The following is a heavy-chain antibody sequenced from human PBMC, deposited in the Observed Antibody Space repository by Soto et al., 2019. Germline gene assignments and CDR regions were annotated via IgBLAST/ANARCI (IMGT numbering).Heavy chain of an antibody. Sequence: QVQLVQSAAEVRKPGASVKVSCKASGYSFTSYGSSWVRQAPGQGPEWMGWISGHNGNTNHPQSLQGRVTMTTDTSRNTAYMELRSLRSDDTAVYYCARHRFNYYDDTVYYYFDYWGQGTLVTVSS. D-gene: IGHD3-22*01. CDR2: ISGHNGNT. CDR1: GYSFTSYG. CDR3: ARHRFNYYDDTVYYYFDY. J-gene: IGHJ4*02. V-gene: IGHV1-18*04.